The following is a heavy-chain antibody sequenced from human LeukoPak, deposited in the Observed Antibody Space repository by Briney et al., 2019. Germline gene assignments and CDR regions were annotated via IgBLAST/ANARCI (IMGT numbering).Heavy chain of an antibody. J-gene: IGHJ4*02. CDR3: AKDQKWGPADYFFDS. CDR2: ISTDGKDK. CDR1: GFTLSNYA. D-gene: IGHD2-2*01. Sequence: GGSLRLSCAASGFTLSNYAMHWVRQAPGKGLEWMTVISTDGKDKKYADSVKGSFAISRDNSKNTLDLQMNSLRAEDTAVYYCAKDQKWGPADYFFDSWGQGTLVTVSS. V-gene: IGHV3-30*18.